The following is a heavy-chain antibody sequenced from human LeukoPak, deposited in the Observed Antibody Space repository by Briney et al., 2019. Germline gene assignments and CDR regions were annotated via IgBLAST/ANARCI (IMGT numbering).Heavy chain of an antibody. J-gene: IGHJ5*02. Sequence: ASVKVSCKASGYTFTSYGISWVRQAPGQGLEWMGWISAYNGNTNYAQKLQGRVTMTTDTSTSTAYMELRSLRSDDTAVYYCARDKEQQLGGTPNWFDPWGQGTLVNVSS. CDR2: ISAYNGNT. D-gene: IGHD6-13*01. CDR1: GYTFTSYG. CDR3: ARDKEQQLGGTPNWFDP. V-gene: IGHV1-18*01.